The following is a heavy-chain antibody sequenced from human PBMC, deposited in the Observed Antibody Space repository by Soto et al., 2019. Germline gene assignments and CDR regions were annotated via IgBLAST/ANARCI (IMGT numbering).Heavy chain of an antibody. CDR2: ISGSGGST. V-gene: IGHV3-23*01. Sequence: EVQLLESGGGLVQPGGSLRLSCAASGFTFSSYAMSWVRQAPGKGLEWVSTISGSGGSTYYADSVKGRFTISRDNSKNTLYRQMNSLRAEDTAVYYCAKDRWVQWLDFAFDYWGQGTLVTVSS. CDR1: GFTFSSYA. J-gene: IGHJ4*02. CDR3: AKDRWVQWLDFAFDY. D-gene: IGHD6-19*01.